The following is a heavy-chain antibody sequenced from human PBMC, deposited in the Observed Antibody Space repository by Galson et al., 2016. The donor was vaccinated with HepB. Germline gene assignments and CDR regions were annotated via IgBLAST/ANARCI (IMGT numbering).Heavy chain of an antibody. J-gene: IGHJ4*02. D-gene: IGHD3-22*01. CDR3: AREYYDSSGYYYLDY. CDR2: IYYSGST. V-gene: IGHV4-31*03. CDR1: GGSISSGGYY. Sequence: TLSLTCTVSGGSISSGGYYWSWIRQHPGKGLEWIGYIYYSGSTYYNPSLKSRVTISVDTSKNQFSLKLSSVTAADTAVYYCAREYYDSSGYYYLDYWGQGTLVTVSS.